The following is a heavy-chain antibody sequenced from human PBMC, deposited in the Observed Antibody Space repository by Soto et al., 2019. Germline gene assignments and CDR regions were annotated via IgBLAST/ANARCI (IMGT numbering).Heavy chain of an antibody. CDR3: AREEVSRPNTYHGLAV. V-gene: IGHV3-23*01. J-gene: IGHJ6*02. CDR2: ISGSGGST. CDR1: GFTFSSYA. Sequence: PGGSLRLSCAASGFTFSSYAMSWVRQAPGKGLEWVSAISGSGGSTYYADSVKGRFTISRDNSRNTLYLQMNSLRAEDTAVYYCAREEVSRPNTYHGLAVWGQGTTVTVSS.